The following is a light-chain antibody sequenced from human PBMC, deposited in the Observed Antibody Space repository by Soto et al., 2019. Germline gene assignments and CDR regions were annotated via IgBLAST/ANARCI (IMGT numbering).Light chain of an antibody. V-gene: IGLV2-14*01. CDR2: DVN. CDR3: SSYTSSSTLV. CDR1: SSDVGSYNY. Sequence: QSALTQPASVSGSPGQSITISCTGTSSDVGSYNYVSWYQQHPGKAPKFMIFDVNNRPSGVSNRFSGSKSGNTASLTISGLQLEDEADYYCSSYTSSSTLVFGGGTKLTVL. J-gene: IGLJ2*01.